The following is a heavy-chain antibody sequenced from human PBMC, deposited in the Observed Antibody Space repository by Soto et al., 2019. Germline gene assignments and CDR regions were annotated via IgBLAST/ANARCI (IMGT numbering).Heavy chain of an antibody. CDR1: GYPFLSYG. CDR2: ISVYNHIT. V-gene: IGHV1-18*01. D-gene: IGHD3-3*01. CDR3: ARGDFDKSGYPSLFFY. Sequence: GASVKVSCKTSGYPFLSYGISWVRQAPGQGLEWLGRISVYNHITEYTQRVQGRVSMTTDTSTTTAYMELRSLRPDDTAVYYCARGDFDKSGYPSLFFYWGQGTLVTVSS. J-gene: IGHJ4*02.